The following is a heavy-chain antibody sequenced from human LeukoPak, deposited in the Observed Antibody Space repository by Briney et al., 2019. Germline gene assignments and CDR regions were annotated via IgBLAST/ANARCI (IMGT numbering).Heavy chain of an antibody. CDR1: DGSLDIYY. Sequence: ASDTLSLTCGASDGSLDIYYWVFVRQPPGKGLQWIGEITYRGSPYYHPSLKSRVTISIDASQRHVSLTLNSVTAADTAVYYCATYGGDWKFDSWGQGTLVTVSS. CDR2: ITYRGSP. CDR3: ATYGGDWKFDS. D-gene: IGHD2-21*01. J-gene: IGHJ4*02. V-gene: IGHV4-34*01.